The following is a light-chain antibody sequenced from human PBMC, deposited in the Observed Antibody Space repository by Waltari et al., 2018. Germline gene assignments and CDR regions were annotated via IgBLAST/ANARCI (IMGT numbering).Light chain of an antibody. CDR1: RSVGSS. V-gene: IGKV3-15*01. Sequence: ETAMTQSPATLSVSPGARVTLSCRASRSVGSSLAWYQQLPGQPPRLLIHSASTGATGLPARFSGSGSGTDFTLTISSLQSEDFAVYYCQQYYNWPYTFGQGTKVEIK. CDR2: SAS. J-gene: IGKJ2*01. CDR3: QQYYNWPYT.